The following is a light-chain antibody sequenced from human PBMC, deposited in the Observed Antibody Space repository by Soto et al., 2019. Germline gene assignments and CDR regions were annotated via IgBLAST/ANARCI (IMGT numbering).Light chain of an antibody. CDR2: GTS. CDR3: QQFGSSIPHT. CDR1: QSVSSRF. Sequence: EIVLTQSPGTLSLSPGERATLSCRASQSVSSRFLAWYQQKPGQAPRLLIYGTSSRATGIPDRFSGSGSGTDFTLTISRLEPEDFGVYYCQQFGSSIPHTFGQGTKVDIK. V-gene: IGKV3-20*01. J-gene: IGKJ2*01.